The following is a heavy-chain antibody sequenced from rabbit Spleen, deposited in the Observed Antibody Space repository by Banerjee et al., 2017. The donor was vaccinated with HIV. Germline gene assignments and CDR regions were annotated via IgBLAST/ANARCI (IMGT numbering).Heavy chain of an antibody. CDR1: GFSFSNKA. V-gene: IGHV1S47*01. CDR2: IYAAKGST. D-gene: IGHD5-1*01. J-gene: IGHJ4*01. CDR3: ARDLVGVIGWNFYL. Sequence: QEQLVESGGGLVQPGGSLKLSCTASGFSFSNKAVMCWVRQAPGKGLEWIGIIYAAKGSTDYASWVNGRFTISSDNAQSTVDLKMTSLTAADRATYFCARDLVGVIGWNFYLWGPGTLVTVS.